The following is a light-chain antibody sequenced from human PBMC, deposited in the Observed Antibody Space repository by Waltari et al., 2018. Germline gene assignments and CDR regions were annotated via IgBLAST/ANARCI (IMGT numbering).Light chain of an antibody. CDR3: QQYNRWPPIT. Sequence: EVVMTQSPDTLSVSPGGGATLPCRASHSIATNLAWYQQRRGQAPSLLIFDASTRATSISGRFSGSGSGTEFTLTISSLQSDDAAVYYCQQYNRWPPITFGQGTRLEIK. V-gene: IGKV3-15*01. CDR2: DAS. CDR1: HSIATN. J-gene: IGKJ5*01.